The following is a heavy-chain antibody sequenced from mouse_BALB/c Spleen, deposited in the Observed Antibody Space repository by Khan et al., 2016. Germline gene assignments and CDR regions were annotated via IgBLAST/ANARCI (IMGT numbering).Heavy chain of an antibody. V-gene: IGHV1-80*01. J-gene: IGHJ3*01. CDR2: IYPGDGDT. D-gene: IGHD2-14*01. CDR3: ARGTPFAS. CDR1: GYAFSGYW. Sequence: QVQLQQSGAELVRPGSSVKISCKASGYAFSGYWMNWVKQRPGQGLEWIGQIYPGDGDTNYNGKFKGKATLTADKSSSTAYMQLSSLTPEDSAAYFCARGTPFASWGQGTLVTVSA.